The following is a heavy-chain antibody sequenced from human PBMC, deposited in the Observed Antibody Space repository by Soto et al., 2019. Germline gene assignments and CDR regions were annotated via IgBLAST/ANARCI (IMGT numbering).Heavy chain of an antibody. CDR3: ARNSGSYELYYYYYGMDV. CDR2: IIPILGIA. V-gene: IGHV1-69*02. Sequence: QVQLVQSGAEVKKPGSSVKVSCKASGGTFSSYTISWVRQAPGQGLEWMGRIIPILGIANYAQKFQGRVTITADKSTSTAYMELSSLRSEDTAVYYCARNSGSYELYYYYYGMDVWGQGTTVTV. J-gene: IGHJ6*02. D-gene: IGHD1-26*01. CDR1: GGTFSSYT.